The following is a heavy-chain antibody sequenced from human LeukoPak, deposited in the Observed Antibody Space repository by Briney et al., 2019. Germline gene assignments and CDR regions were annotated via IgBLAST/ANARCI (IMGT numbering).Heavy chain of an antibody. J-gene: IGHJ4*02. CDR3: ARGRSDYYLDS. V-gene: IGHV1-2*02. CDR1: GYTFTDYY. D-gene: IGHD3-10*01. Sequence: ASLKVSCKASGYTFTDYYMHWVRQAPGHGLEWMGWIYPDSGGTNYAQKFQGRVIMTRDTSISTAYMGLSRLTSDDTAVYYCARGRSDYYLDSWGQGTLVTVSS. CDR2: IYPDSGGT.